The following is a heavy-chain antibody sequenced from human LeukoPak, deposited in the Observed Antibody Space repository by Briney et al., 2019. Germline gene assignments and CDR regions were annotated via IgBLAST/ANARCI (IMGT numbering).Heavy chain of an antibody. CDR3: ARDFELGYMDV. V-gene: IGHV4-59*11. Sequence: PSETLSLTCTVSGGSISSHYWSWIRQPPGKGLEWIGYIYYSGSTNYNPSLKSRVTISVDTSKNQFSLKLSSVTAADTAVYYCARDFELGYMDVWAKGPRSPSP. CDR2: IYYSGST. J-gene: IGHJ6*03. CDR1: GGSISSHY. D-gene: IGHD7-27*01.